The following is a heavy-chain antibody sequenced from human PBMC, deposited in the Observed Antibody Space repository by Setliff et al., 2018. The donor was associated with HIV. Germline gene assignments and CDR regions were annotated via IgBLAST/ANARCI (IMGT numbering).Heavy chain of an antibody. D-gene: IGHD6-6*01. CDR1: GFVFSNYW. V-gene: IGHV3-43*01. Sequence: PGGSLRLSCAGSGFVFSNYWMFWVRQAPGKGLEWVSIISWDGGNTYYADSVKGRFTISRDNSKNSLYLQMNSLRTEDTALYYCVKNIGGYSSSSVFDYWGQGTLVTVSS. J-gene: IGHJ4*02. CDR3: VKNIGGYSSSSVFDY. CDR2: ISWDGGNT.